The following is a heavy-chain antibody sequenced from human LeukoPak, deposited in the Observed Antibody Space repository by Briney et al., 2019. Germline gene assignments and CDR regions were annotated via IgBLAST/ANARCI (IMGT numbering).Heavy chain of an antibody. J-gene: IGHJ4*02. CDR3: AKGYSSGWFPLSY. CDR1: GFNFRTYN. D-gene: IGHD6-19*01. V-gene: IGHV3-21*01. CDR2: ISSSGTYI. Sequence: PGGSLRLSCAASGFNFRTYNMNWVRQAPGKGLEWVSSISSSGTYIYYGDSLKGRFTISRDNAKNSLYLQINSLRAEDTAVYYCAKGYSSGWFPLSYWGQGTLVTVSS.